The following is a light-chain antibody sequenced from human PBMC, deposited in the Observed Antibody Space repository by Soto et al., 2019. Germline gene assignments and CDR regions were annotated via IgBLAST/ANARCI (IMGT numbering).Light chain of an antibody. Sequence: QSVLTQPPSASGTPGQRVTISCSGSASNIGSKTVDWYQHLPGTAPKLLIHRSVQRPSGVPARFSGSTSDTSASLAISGLQSEDEADYYCAAWDDSLEGVFGGGTKLTVL. V-gene: IGLV1-44*01. J-gene: IGLJ2*01. CDR3: AAWDDSLEGV. CDR1: ASNIGSKT. CDR2: RSV.